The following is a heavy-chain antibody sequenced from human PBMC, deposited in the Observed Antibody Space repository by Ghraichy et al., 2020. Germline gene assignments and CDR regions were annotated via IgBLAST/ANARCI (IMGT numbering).Heavy chain of an antibody. Sequence: GGSLRLSCATSGITFNVFWMSWVRQAPGKGLEWVANLKQDDGDSKYVDSVKGRFTISWDNAENSVSLQMNSLRAEDTGVYYCANGRGWYQDSWGQGTLVTVSP. V-gene: IGHV3-7*01. CDR1: GITFNVFW. CDR2: LKQDDGDS. J-gene: IGHJ5*01. D-gene: IGHD6-19*01. CDR3: ANGRGWYQDS.